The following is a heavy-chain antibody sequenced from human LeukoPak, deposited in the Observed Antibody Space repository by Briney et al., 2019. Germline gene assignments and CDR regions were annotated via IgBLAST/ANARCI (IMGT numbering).Heavy chain of an antibody. CDR3: ARDLKYYYYYMDV. CDR2: ISSSSSTI. Sequence: GGSLRLSCAASGFTFSSYSMNWVRQAPGKGLEWVSYISSSSSTIYYVDSVKGRFTISRDNAKNSLYLQMNSLGAEDTAVYYCARDLKYYYYYMDVWGKGTTVTVSS. V-gene: IGHV3-48*04. J-gene: IGHJ6*03. CDR1: GFTFSSYS.